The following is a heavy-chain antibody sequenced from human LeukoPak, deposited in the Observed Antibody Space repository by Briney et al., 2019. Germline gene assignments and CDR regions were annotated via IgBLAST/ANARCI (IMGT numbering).Heavy chain of an antibody. J-gene: IGHJ4*02. CDR1: GYTFTSYG. CDR3: ARASYDFWSGYYSGSLGA. CDR2: ISAYNGNT. Sequence: GASVKVSCKASGYTFTSYGISWVRQAPGQGLEWMGWISAYNGNTNYAQKLQGRVTMTTDTSTSTAYMELRSLRSDDTAVYYCARASYDFWSGYYSGSLGAWGQGTLVTVSS. V-gene: IGHV1-18*01. D-gene: IGHD3-3*01.